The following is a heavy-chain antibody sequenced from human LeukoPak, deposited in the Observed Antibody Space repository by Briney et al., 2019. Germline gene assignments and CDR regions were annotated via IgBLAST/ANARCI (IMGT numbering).Heavy chain of an antibody. CDR2: ISYDGSNK. CDR1: GFSFSSYS. CDR3: ARDQKYYDFWSGYSG. Sequence: GGSLRLSCGASGFSFSSYSMNWVRQAPGKGLEWVAVISYDGSNKYYADSVKGRFTISRDNAKNTLYLQMNSLRAEDTAVYYCARDQKYYDFWSGYSGWGQGTLVTVSS. V-gene: IGHV3-30*03. D-gene: IGHD3-3*01. J-gene: IGHJ4*02.